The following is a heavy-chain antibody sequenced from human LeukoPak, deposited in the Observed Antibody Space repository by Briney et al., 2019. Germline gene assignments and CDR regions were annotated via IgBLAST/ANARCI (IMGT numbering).Heavy chain of an antibody. V-gene: IGHV7-4-1*02. J-gene: IGHJ4*02. CDR3: ARVRYDFWSGYYLDSVDH. D-gene: IGHD3-3*01. Sequence: ASVKVSCKASGYTFTSYAMNWVRQAPGQGLEWMGWINTNTGNPTYAQGLTGRFVFSLDTSVSTAYLQISSLKAEDTAVYYCARVRYDFWSGYYLDSVDHWGQGTLVTVS. CDR2: INTNTGNP. CDR1: GYTFTSYA.